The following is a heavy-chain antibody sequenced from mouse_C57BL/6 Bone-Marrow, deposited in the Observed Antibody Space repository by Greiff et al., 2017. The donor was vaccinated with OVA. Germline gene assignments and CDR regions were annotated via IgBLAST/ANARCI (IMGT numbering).Heavy chain of an antibody. CDR2: ISNLAYSI. J-gene: IGHJ4*01. V-gene: IGHV5-15*01. CDR3: ARRDYAMDY. CDR1: GFTFSDYG. Sequence: EVKLMESGGGLVQPGGSLKLSCAASGFTFSDYGMAWVRQAPRKGPEWVAFISNLAYSIYYADTVTGRFTISRENAKKPLYLEMSSLRSEDTAMYYCARRDYAMDYWGQGTSVTVSS.